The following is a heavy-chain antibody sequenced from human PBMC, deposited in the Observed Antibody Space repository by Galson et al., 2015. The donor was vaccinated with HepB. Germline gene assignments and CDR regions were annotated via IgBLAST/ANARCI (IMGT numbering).Heavy chain of an antibody. CDR1: GFTFSSYG. J-gene: IGHJ4*02. V-gene: IGHV3-33*01. CDR3: ARVSSDSSGYYYVIDY. Sequence: SLRLSCAASGFTFSSYGMHWVRQAPGKGLEWVAVIWYDGSNKYYADSVKGRFTISRDNSKNTLYLQMNSLRAEDTAVYYCARVSSDSSGYYYVIDYWGQGTLVTVSS. CDR2: IWYDGSNK. D-gene: IGHD3-22*01.